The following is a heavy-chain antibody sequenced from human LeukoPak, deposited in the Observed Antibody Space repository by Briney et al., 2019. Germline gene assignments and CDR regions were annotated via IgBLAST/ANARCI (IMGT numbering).Heavy chain of an antibody. Sequence: GGSLRLSCVASGFTFSNSAMSWVRQAPGKGLEWVSVISGNDGSTDYADSVKGRFTISRDNSKNTLYLQMNSLRAEDTAVYYCAKEGFGSGEGYWGQGTLVTVSS. J-gene: IGHJ4*02. D-gene: IGHD3-10*01. CDR2: ISGNDGST. CDR1: GFTFSNSA. CDR3: AKEGFGSGEGY. V-gene: IGHV3-23*01.